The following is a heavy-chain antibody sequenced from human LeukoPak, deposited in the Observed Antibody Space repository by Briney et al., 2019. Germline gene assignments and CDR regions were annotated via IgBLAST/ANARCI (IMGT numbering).Heavy chain of an antibody. V-gene: IGHV4-59*01. J-gene: IGHJ5*02. CDR1: GASISSYY. D-gene: IGHD3-10*01. CDR3: ARSMVRGVYNWFDP. Sequence: SETLSLTCTVSGASISSYYWSWIRQPPGKGLEWIGYIYYSGSTNYNPSLKSRVTISVDTSKNQFSLKLSSVTAADTAVYYCARSMVRGVYNWFDPWGQGTLVTVSS. CDR2: IYYSGST.